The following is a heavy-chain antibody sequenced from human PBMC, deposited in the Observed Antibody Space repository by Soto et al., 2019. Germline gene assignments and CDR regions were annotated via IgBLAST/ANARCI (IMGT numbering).Heavy chain of an antibody. D-gene: IGHD6-6*01. CDR3: ARGSSSIAARRGFGMDV. V-gene: IGHV1-8*01. CDR2: MNPNSGNT. J-gene: IGHJ6*04. CDR1: GYTFTSYD. Sequence: ASVKVSCKASGYTFTSYDSNWGRQATGQGLEWMGWMNPNSGNTGYAQKFQGRVTMTRNTSISTAYMELSSLRSEDTAVYYCARGSSSIAARRGFGMDVWGKGTTVTVSS.